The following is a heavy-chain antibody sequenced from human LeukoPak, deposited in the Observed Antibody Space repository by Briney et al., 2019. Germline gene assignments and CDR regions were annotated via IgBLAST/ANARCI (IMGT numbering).Heavy chain of an antibody. D-gene: IGHD3-22*01. J-gene: IGHJ4*02. CDR3: AKVRTPPGSGYDFDY. Sequence: PGGSLRLSCAASGFTFSSYAMSWVRQAPGKGLEWVSAISGSGGSTYYADSVKGRFTISRDNSKNTLYLQMNSLRAEDTAVYYCAKVRTPPGSGYDFDYWGQGTLVTVSS. CDR1: GFTFSSYA. V-gene: IGHV3-23*01. CDR2: ISGSGGST.